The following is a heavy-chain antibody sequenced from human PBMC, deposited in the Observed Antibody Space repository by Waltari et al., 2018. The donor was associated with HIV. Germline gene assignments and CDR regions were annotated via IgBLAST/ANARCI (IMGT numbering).Heavy chain of an antibody. CDR3: ALNSHGYGPYNFKYGMNI. J-gene: IGHJ6*02. CDR2: VIPFVGTS. CDR1: GGTFSNFA. V-gene: IGHV1-69*06. Sequence: QVQLVQSGTVVKKPGSSVKVSCKASGGTFSNFAISWVRQAPGQGLEWMGGVIPFVGTSSYAQNFQGRVAITADKSSSTAHMELSSLRSEDTAVYYCALNSHGYGPYNFKYGMNIWGQGTTVTVSS. D-gene: IGHD5-18*01.